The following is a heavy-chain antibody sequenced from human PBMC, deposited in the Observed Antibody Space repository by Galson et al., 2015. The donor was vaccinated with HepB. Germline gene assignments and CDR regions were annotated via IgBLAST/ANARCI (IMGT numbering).Heavy chain of an antibody. CDR3: ARASVGEIDY. V-gene: IGHV3-53*01. CDR2: IYSGGNT. CDR1: GFTVSSHY. D-gene: IGHD1-26*01. J-gene: IGHJ4*02. Sequence: SLRLSCAASGFTVSSHYMNWVRQAPGRGLEWVSVIYSGGNTYYADSVMARFTISRDSSKNTVYLQIYSVRAEDTAVYYCARASVGEIDYWGQGTLVTVSS.